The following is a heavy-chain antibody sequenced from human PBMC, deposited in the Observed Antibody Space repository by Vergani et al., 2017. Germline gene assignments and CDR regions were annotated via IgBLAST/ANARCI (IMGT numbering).Heavy chain of an antibody. CDR3: AREGSSGYYSDY. J-gene: IGHJ4*02. D-gene: IGHD3-22*01. CDR2: IYYSGST. CDR1: GGSISSGGYY. Sequence: QLQLQESGPGLVKPSETLSLTCTVSGGSISSGGYYWSWIRQHPGKGLEWIGYIYYSGSTYYNPSLKSRVTISVDTSKNQFSLKLSSVTAADTAVYYCAREGSSGYYSDYWGQGTLVTVSS. V-gene: IGHV4-31*03.